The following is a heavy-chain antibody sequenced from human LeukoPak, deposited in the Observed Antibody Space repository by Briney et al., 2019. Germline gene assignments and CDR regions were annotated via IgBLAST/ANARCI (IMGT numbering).Heavy chain of an antibody. CDR2: INHSGST. D-gene: IGHD6-19*01. CDR3: ARHGPYSSGWTNWFDP. CDR1: GGSFSGYY. J-gene: IGHJ5*02. V-gene: IGHV4-34*01. Sequence: SETLSLTCAVYGGSFSGYYWSWIRQPPGKGLEWIGEINHSGSTNYNPSLKSRVTISVDTSKNQFSLKLSSVTAADTAVYYCARHGPYSSGWTNWFDPWGQGTLVTVSS.